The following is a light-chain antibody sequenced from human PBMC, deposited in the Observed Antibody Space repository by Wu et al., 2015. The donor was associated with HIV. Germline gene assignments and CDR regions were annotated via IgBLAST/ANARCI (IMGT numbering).Light chain of an antibody. CDR3: QHYNKIPPLT. Sequence: SGSQVKRATLSCRASQSVSSYLAWFQQKPGQAPRLLIYDASTRATGIPARFSGSGSGTEFTLTISSMQSEDSAIYYCQHYNKIPPLTFGGGTKVEIK. J-gene: IGKJ4*01. V-gene: IGKV3-15*01. CDR2: DAS. CDR1: QSVSSY.